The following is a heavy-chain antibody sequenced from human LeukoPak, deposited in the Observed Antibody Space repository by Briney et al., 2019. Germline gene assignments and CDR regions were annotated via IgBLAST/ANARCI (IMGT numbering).Heavy chain of an antibody. D-gene: IGHD3-10*01. CDR1: GYTFTSYY. J-gene: IGHJ3*02. CDR2: INPSGGST. CDR3: ARNGGDLLWFGDLTAFDI. Sequence: ASVKVSCKASGYTFTSYYMHWVRQAPGQGLEWMGIINPSGGSTSYAQKFQGRVTMTRDMPTSTVYMELSSLRSEDTAVYYCARNGGDLLWFGDLTAFDIWGQGTMVTVSS. V-gene: IGHV1-46*01.